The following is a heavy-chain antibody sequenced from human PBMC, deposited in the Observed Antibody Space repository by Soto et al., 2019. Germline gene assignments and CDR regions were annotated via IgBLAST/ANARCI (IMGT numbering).Heavy chain of an antibody. V-gene: IGHV3-48*02. Sequence: GGSLRLSCAASGFTFSSYSMNWVRQAPGKGLEWVSYISSSSTIYYADSVKGRFTISRDNAKNSLYLQMNSLRDEDTAVYYCARTITGTTLGSDAFDIWGQGTMVTVSS. J-gene: IGHJ3*02. CDR2: ISSSSTI. D-gene: IGHD1-20*01. CDR3: ARTITGTTLGSDAFDI. CDR1: GFTFSSYS.